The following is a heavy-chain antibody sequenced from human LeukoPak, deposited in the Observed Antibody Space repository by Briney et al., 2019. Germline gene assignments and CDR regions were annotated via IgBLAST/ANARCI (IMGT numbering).Heavy chain of an antibody. Sequence: GGSLRLSCAASGFTFSNHDMNWVRQAPGKGLEWVSYITTSGSSTYYADSVKGRFTISRDNAKNTLYLQMNSLRVEDTAVYYCARVTASWHPYIDYWGQGTLVTVSS. CDR2: ITTSGSST. J-gene: IGHJ4*02. CDR1: GFTFSNHD. D-gene: IGHD2-2*01. CDR3: ARVTASWHPYIDY. V-gene: IGHV3-48*03.